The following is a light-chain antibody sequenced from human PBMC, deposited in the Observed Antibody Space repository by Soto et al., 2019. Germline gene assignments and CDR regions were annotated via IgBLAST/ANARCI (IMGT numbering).Light chain of an antibody. J-gene: IGKJ1*01. Sequence: EIVLTQSPGTLSLSPGERATLSCRASQSVGSTYLAWYHQKPGQAPRLLIYGASSRATGIPDRFSGSGSGTDFTLTISRLEPDDFAVYYCQQYGSSPLTFGQGTKVEIK. CDR1: QSVGSTY. V-gene: IGKV3-20*01. CDR2: GAS. CDR3: QQYGSSPLT.